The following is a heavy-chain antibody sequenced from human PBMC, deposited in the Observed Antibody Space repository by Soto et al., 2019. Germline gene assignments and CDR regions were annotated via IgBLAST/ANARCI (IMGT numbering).Heavy chain of an antibody. J-gene: IGHJ6*02. D-gene: IGHD6-6*01. CDR1: VFTFDDYT. CDR2: ISWDGGST. V-gene: IGHV3-43*01. Sequence: PGGSRRLSCAASVFTFDDYTMHGVRQAPGKGLEWVALISWDGGSTYYADSVKGRFTMSRRNSKNSLYLQMTSPTTEATALYYCAKDNTAARLSYGMDVWGQGTPVTVSS. CDR3: AKDNTAARLSYGMDV.